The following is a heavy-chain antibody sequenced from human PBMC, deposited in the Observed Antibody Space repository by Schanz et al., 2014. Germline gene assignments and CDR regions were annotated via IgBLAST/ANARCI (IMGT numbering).Heavy chain of an antibody. CDR3: ARGGATRFDY. CDR1: GSTFSAYW. CDR2: ISSSSSTI. Sequence: EVKLVESGGGLVQPGGSLRLSCAASGSTFSAYWMHWVRQVPGKGLEWVSYISSSSSTIYYADSVKGRFTISRDNAKNSLYLQMNSLRDEDTAVYYCARGGATRFDYWGQGTLVTVSS. V-gene: IGHV3-48*02. D-gene: IGHD1-26*01. J-gene: IGHJ4*02.